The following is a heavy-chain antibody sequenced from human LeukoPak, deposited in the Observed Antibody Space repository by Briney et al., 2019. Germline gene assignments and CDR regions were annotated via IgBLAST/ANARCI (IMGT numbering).Heavy chain of an antibody. CDR1: SYTFTSNG. CDR2: LSAYSVNT. D-gene: IGHD6-25*01. Sequence: AEIKASFQASSYTFTSNGVRWERQDAEEWHEWMGSLSAYSVNTTYAQKLQGRVTMTTDTSTSTAYMELRSRRSDDTAVYYCARIPADGLYYFYFSMDVWGKGTTVTVSS. V-gene: IGHV1-18*01. CDR3: ARIPADGLYYFYFSMDV. J-gene: IGHJ6*03.